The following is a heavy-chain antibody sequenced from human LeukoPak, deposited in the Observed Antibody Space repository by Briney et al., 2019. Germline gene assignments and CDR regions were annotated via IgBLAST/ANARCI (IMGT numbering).Heavy chain of an antibody. V-gene: IGHV1-2*02. CDR3: ARPRITMVNPTDY. Sequence: ASVKVSCKASGYTFTGYYMHWVRQAPGQGLEWMGWINPNSGGTNYAQKFQGRVTMTRDTSISTAYMELSRLRSDDTAVYYCARPRITMVNPTDYWGQGTLVTVSS. D-gene: IGHD3-10*01. CDR2: INPNSGGT. CDR1: GYTFTGYY. J-gene: IGHJ4*02.